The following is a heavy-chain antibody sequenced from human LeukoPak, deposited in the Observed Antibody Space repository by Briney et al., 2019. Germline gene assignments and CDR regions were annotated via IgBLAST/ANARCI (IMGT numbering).Heavy chain of an antibody. CDR2: IYTSGST. J-gene: IGHJ6*03. Sequence: SDTLSLICTVSGGSISSYYWSWIRQPAGKGLEWIGRIYTSGSTNYNPSLERRVPMSVDTSKSRSSLKLSSVPAADTAVYYCARAGIGYCSSTSCHVYYMDVWGKGTTVTVSS. CDR3: ARAGIGYCSSTSCHVYYMDV. CDR1: GGSISSYY. V-gene: IGHV4-4*07. D-gene: IGHD2-2*01.